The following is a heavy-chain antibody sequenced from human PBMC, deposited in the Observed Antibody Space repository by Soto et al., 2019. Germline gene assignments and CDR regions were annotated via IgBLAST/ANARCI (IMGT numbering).Heavy chain of an antibody. CDR2: IHSTGST. Sequence: QVQLQEAGPGLVKPSGTLSLTCAVSGGSVNNDKWWSWVRQPPGKGLEGIGEIHSTGSTNYNPSLKRRASIFVDKFMNQFSVKLTSVTAADTAVYFCAGQWSAGYGAFDPWGQGTLVPVSS. D-gene: IGHD3-9*01. CDR1: GGSVNNDKW. V-gene: IGHV4-4*02. CDR3: AGQWSAGYGAFDP. J-gene: IGHJ5*02.